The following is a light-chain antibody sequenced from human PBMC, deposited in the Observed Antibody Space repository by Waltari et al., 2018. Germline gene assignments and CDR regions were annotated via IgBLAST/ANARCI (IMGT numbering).Light chain of an antibody. Sequence: QLVVTQSPSASAPLGASVKLTCTLSSGHSSNIVAWLQQRPEKGPRCLMKVNSDGSHIKGDDIPDRFSGSSSGAERYLTISSLQPDDEADYYCQTGGHGTWVFGGGTTLTVL. V-gene: IGLV4-69*01. J-gene: IGLJ3*02. CDR2: VNSDGSH. CDR1: SGHSSNI. CDR3: QTGGHGTWV.